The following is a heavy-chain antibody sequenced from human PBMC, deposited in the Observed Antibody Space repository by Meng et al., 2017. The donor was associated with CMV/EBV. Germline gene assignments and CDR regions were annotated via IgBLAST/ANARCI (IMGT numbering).Heavy chain of an antibody. CDR1: GGSISSGGYY. J-gene: IGHJ6*02. V-gene: IGHV4-31*03. D-gene: IGHD3/OR15-3a*01. Sequence: LRLSCTVSGGSISSGGYYWTWVRQHPGKGLEWIGYIHYSGGTYDNPSLRSRVTISVDVFKNQFSLKLSSVTAADTAVYYCARDKSAISGLVDHYGMDVWGQGITVTVSS. CDR2: IHYSGGT. CDR3: ARDKSAISGLVDHYGMDV.